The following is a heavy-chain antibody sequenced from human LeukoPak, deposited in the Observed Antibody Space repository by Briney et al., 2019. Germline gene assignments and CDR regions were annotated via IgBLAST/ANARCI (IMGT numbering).Heavy chain of an antibody. D-gene: IGHD3-10*01. Sequence: GGSLRLSCSASGFTFSNFAMSWVRQAPGKGLEWVSYISTSGSTIYYADSVKGRFTISRDNAKNSLYLQMNSLRAEDTAVYYCARVVYYGSGSYLVYYFDYWGQGTLVTVSS. V-gene: IGHV3-48*04. CDR1: GFTFSNFA. CDR2: ISTSGSTI. J-gene: IGHJ4*02. CDR3: ARVVYYGSGSYLVYYFDY.